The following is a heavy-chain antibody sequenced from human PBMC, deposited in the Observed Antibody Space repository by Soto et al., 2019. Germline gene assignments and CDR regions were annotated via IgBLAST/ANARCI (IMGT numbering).Heavy chain of an antibody. V-gene: IGHV3-33*08. CDR1: GFTFSSYG. CDR2: IWYDGSNK. D-gene: IGHD6-13*01. J-gene: IGHJ4*02. Sequence: GGSLRLSCAASGFTFSSYGTHWVRQAPGKGLEWVAVIWYDGSNKYYADSVKGRFTISRDNSKNTLYLQMNSLRAEDTAVYYCARYTVAAAGPTYFDYWGQGTLVTVSS. CDR3: ARYTVAAAGPTYFDY.